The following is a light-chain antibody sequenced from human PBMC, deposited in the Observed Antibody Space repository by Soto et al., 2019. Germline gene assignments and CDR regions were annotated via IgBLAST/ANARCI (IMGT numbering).Light chain of an antibody. J-gene: IGKJ5*01. CDR1: QSVGNNY. V-gene: IGKV3-20*01. Sequence: EIWLTQSPGTLALSPGERATLSCRASQSVGNNYLAWYQQKPGQAPTLLIHDASSRATGIPDRFSGSGSGTDFTLTINRLEPEDFAVYYCQQYATSTITFGQGTRREIK. CDR2: DAS. CDR3: QQYATSTIT.